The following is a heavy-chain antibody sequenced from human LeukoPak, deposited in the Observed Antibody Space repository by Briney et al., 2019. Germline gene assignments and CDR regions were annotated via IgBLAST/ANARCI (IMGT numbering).Heavy chain of an antibody. CDR3: ARYGSAWYVDS. D-gene: IGHD6-19*01. V-gene: IGHV6-1*01. CDR1: RLRVSSNLAA. Sequence: SQTLALTRAISRLRVSSNLAAWPSTTQSPSRGLEWLGRTYYRSQWYSDHGISVRGRITIHPDPSKNHFYLQLNSVTPEDTAVYYCARYGSAWYVDSWGQGTLVTVFS. CDR2: TYYRSQWYS. J-gene: IGHJ4*02.